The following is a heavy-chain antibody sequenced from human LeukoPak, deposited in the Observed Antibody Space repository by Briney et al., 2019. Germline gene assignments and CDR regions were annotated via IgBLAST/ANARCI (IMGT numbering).Heavy chain of an antibody. J-gene: IGHJ5*02. D-gene: IGHD3-10*01. V-gene: IGHV1-2*06. CDR3: AKDHGFIGSNWFDP. CDR1: GYTFTAQY. Sequence: GASVKVSCKASGYTFTAQYMHWVRQAPGQGLEWMGRINPDSGDANSAQKFQGRVIMTRDTSISTAYMELRRLRSDDTATYYCAKDHGFIGSNWFDPWGQGTLVTVSS. CDR2: INPDSGDA.